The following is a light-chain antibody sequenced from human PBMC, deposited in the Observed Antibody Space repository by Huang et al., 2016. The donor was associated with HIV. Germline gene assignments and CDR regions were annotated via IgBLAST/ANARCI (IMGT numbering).Light chain of an antibody. CDR3: MQALQTPPYT. CDR2: LGS. Sequence: DIVMTQSPLSLSVTPGEPASISCRSSQSLLHSNGYNYLDWYLQKPGQSPQLLIYLGSNRASGVPDRFSGSGSGTDFTPKISRVEAEDVGVYYCMQALQTPPYTFGQGTKLEIK. V-gene: IGKV2-28*01. J-gene: IGKJ2*01. CDR1: QSLLHSNGYNY.